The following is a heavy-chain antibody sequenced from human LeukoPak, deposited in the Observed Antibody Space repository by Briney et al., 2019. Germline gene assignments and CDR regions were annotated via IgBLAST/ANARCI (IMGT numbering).Heavy chain of an antibody. CDR2: ISSSGSII. CDR3: AKDTEYDFWSGYYTPAFDY. J-gene: IGHJ4*02. V-gene: IGHV3-48*03. D-gene: IGHD3-3*01. CDR1: GFTFSSYE. Sequence: GGSLRLSCAASGFTFSSYEMNWVRQAPGKGLEWVSYISSSGSIIYYADSVKGRFTISRDSAKNSLYLQMNSLRAEDTAVYYCAKDTEYDFWSGYYTPAFDYWGQGTLVTVSS.